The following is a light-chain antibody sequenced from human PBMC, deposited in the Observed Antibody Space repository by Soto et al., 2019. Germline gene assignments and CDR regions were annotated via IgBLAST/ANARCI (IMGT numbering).Light chain of an antibody. CDR3: QQRSNWPPRIT. CDR1: QSVSSY. Sequence: EIVLTQSPATLSLSPGERATLSCRASQSVSSYLAWYQQKPGQAPRLLIYDASNRATGIPARFSGSGSGTDFTPTISSTEPEDFAVYYCQQRSNWPPRITFGQGTRLEIK. J-gene: IGKJ5*01. CDR2: DAS. V-gene: IGKV3-11*01.